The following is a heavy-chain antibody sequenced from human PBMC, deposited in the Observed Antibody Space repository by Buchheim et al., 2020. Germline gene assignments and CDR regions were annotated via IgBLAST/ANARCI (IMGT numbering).Heavy chain of an antibody. CDR2: ISGSGGST. D-gene: IGHD4-23*01. V-gene: IGHV3-23*01. CDR3: AKDFWVDYGGISPSDY. CDR1: GFTFSSYA. Sequence: EVQLLESGGGLVQPGGSLRLSCAASGFTFSSYAMSWVRQAPGKGLEWVSGISGSGGSTHYADSVKGRFTISRDNSKNTLFLQMDSLRAEDTAIYYCAKDFWVDYGGISPSDYWGQGTL. J-gene: IGHJ4*02.